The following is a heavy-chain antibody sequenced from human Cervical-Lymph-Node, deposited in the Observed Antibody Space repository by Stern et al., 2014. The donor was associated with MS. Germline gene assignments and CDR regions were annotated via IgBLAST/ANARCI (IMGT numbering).Heavy chain of an antibody. J-gene: IGHJ5*02. Sequence: VQLVESEAEVTKPRSSVTVSCKASGGTLSNFPRSWVRQAPGQGLAWMGGLFPVFGTPTYAQEFRGRITFTADVSTSTVYMELSSLRSDDTAVYYCALSSESSDRWYSLGYDLWGQGTLVTVSS. CDR2: LFPVFGTP. D-gene: IGHD6-13*01. CDR3: ALSSESSDRWYSLGYDL. CDR1: GGTLSNFP. V-gene: IGHV1-69*01.